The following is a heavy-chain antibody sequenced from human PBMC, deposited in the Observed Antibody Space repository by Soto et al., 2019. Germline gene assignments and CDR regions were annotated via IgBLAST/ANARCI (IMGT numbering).Heavy chain of an antibody. Sequence: PGGSLRLSCAASGFTFSNAWMNWVRQAPGKGLEWVCRTKSKTDGGTTAYAAPVKGRFTISRDDSKTTLYLQMNSLKTEDTAVYYCTRPHGWFSLWFGAYYYYGMDVWGQGTTVTVSS. J-gene: IGHJ6*02. CDR3: TRPHGWFSLWFGAYYYYGMDV. CDR2: TKSKTDGGTT. D-gene: IGHD3-10*01. CDR1: GFTFSNAW. V-gene: IGHV3-15*07.